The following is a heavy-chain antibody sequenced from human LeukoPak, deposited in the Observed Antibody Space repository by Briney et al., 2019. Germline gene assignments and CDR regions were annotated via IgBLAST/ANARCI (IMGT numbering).Heavy chain of an antibody. CDR1: GFTFSSFG. V-gene: IGHV3-30*03. D-gene: IGHD6-25*01. J-gene: IGHJ4*02. CDR2: TSYDGNEK. Sequence: GGSLRLSCAASGFTFSSFGMHWVRQAPGKGLEWVTVTSYDGNEKYYADSVKGRFTISRDNSKNTVYLQMNSLRAEDTAVYYCATGGKRAATGRMGFWGQGTLVNGSS. CDR3: ATGGKRAATGRMGF.